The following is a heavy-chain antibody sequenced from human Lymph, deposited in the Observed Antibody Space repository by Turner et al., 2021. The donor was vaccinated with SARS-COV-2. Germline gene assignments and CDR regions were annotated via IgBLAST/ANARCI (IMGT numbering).Heavy chain of an antibody. V-gene: IGHV3-53*02. Sequence: EVQLVETGGGLIHPGGSLRLSCAASGFNVSSNYMSWVRQAPGKGLEWGSVIYSGGSTFYADAVRGRFTISRDNYKNTLYLKMNSMRAEDTAVYYCARDNPHDAFDIWGQGTMVTVSS. CDR3: ARDNPHDAFDI. J-gene: IGHJ3*02. CDR1: GFNVSSNY. CDR2: IYSGGST.